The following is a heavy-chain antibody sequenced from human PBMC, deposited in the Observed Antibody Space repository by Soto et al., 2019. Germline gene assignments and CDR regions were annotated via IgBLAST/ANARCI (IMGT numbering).Heavy chain of an antibody. CDR3: ARVGGDSLDY. Sequence: QVQLVQSGAEVKKPGSSVKVSCKASGGTFSSYTISWVRQAPGQGLEWMGRIIAILGIANYAQKFQGRVTITADKSTSTAYMELSSLRSEDTAVYYWARVGGDSLDYWGQGTLVTVSA. V-gene: IGHV1-69*02. J-gene: IGHJ4*02. CDR2: IIAILGIA. D-gene: IGHD2-21*01. CDR1: GGTFSSYT.